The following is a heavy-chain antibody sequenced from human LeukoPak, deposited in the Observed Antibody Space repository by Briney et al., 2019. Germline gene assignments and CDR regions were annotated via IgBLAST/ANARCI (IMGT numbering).Heavy chain of an antibody. CDR3: ARDNPPTVGTYYYGMDV. CDR2: INPSGGST. CDR1: GYTFTSYY. V-gene: IGHV1-46*01. Sequence: ASVKVSCKASGYTFTSYYMHWVRQAPGQGLEWMGIINPSGGSTSYAQKFQGRVTMTRDTSTSTVYMELSSLRSEDTAVYYCARDNPPTVGTYYYGMDVWGQGTTVTVSS. J-gene: IGHJ6*02. D-gene: IGHD4-23*01.